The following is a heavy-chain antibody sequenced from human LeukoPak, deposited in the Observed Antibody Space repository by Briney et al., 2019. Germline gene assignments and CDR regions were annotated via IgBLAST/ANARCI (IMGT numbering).Heavy chain of an antibody. D-gene: IGHD6-13*01. CDR2: IYTSEST. V-gene: IGHV4-4*07. CDR1: GGSISSYY. Sequence: SETLSLTCTDPGGSISSYYWSWIRQPAGKGLEWVGRIYTSESTNYTPSLKSRVTMSVDTSKNQSSLKLSSVAAAATAVYYCARDGAGKDYYYYMDVWGKGTTVTVSS. J-gene: IGHJ6*03. CDR3: ARDGAGKDYYYYMDV.